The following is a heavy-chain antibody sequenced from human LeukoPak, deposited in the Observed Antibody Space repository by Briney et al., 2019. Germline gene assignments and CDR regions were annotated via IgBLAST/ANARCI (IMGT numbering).Heavy chain of an antibody. CDR3: AKDLSGSYGY. Sequence: GGSLRLSCAASGFTFSSYAMNWVRQAPGRGLEWVSTIIGSGGFTYYADSVKGRFTISRDNSKNTLYLQMNSLRAEDTAVYYCAKDLSGSYGYWGQGTLVTVSS. V-gene: IGHV3-23*01. D-gene: IGHD1-26*01. J-gene: IGHJ4*02. CDR2: IIGSGGFT. CDR1: GFTFSSYA.